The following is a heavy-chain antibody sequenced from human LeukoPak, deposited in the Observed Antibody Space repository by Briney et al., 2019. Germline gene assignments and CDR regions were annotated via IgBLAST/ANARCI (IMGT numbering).Heavy chain of an antibody. CDR2: INHSGST. D-gene: IGHD1-7*01. V-gene: IGHV4-34*01. CDR3: ARLPRFGTTTDY. Sequence: PSETLSLTCAVYGGSFSGYYWSWIRQPPGKGLEWIGEINHSGSTNYNPSLKSRVTISVDTSKNQFSLQLSSVTAADTAVYYCARLPRFGTTTDYWGQGTLVTVSS. J-gene: IGHJ4*02. CDR1: GGSFSGYY.